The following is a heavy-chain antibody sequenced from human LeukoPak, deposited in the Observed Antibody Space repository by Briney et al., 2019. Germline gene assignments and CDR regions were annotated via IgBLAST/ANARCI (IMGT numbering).Heavy chain of an antibody. CDR1: GLTLSSYR. CDR2: IETDGKSA. CDR3: ARDYQGLHY. V-gene: IGHV3-74*01. D-gene: IGHD3-16*02. J-gene: IGHJ4*02. Sequence: EGYLRLSCAVSGLTLSSYRMHWVRQAPGKGLVWVSAIETDGKSATYADSVKGRFTISRDNAKNTLYLQMNSLRAEDTAVYFCARDYQGLHYWGQGTLVTVSS.